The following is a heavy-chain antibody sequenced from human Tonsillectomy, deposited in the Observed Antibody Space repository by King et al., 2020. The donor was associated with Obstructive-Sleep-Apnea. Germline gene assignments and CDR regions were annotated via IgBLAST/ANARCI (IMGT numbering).Heavy chain of an antibody. CDR2: ISGSGGST. CDR3: AKDRKNIAVAGTDL. Sequence: VQLVESGGGLVQPGGSLRLSCAASGFTFSSYAMSWVRQAPGKGLEWVSGISGSGGSTYYADTVKGRITISRDNSKNTLYLKMNSLRAEDTAVYDCAKDRKNIAVAGTDLWGQGTLVTVSS. V-gene: IGHV3-23*04. CDR1: GFTFSSYA. J-gene: IGHJ4*02. D-gene: IGHD6-19*01.